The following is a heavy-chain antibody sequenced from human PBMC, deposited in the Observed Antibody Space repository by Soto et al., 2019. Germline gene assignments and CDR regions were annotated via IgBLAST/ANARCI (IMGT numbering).Heavy chain of an antibody. J-gene: IGHJ4*02. D-gene: IGHD5-18*01. V-gene: IGHV3-30*18. Sequence: GGSLRLSCAASGFTFSSYAMTWVRQAPGKGLEWVAVISYDGSNKYYADSVKGRFTISRDNSKNTLYLQMNSLRAEDTAVYYCAKDEGEWKDTYYFDYWGQGTLVTVSS. CDR2: ISYDGSNK. CDR1: GFTFSSYA. CDR3: AKDEGEWKDTYYFDY.